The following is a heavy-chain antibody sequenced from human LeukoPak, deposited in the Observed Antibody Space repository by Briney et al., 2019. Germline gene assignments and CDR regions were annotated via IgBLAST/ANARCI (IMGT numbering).Heavy chain of an antibody. J-gene: IGHJ4*02. CDR2: IYTTGRT. Sequence: SQTLSLTCTVSGGSISSGSYYWSWIRQPAGKELEWIGHIYTTGRTSYNPSLKSRVTISVDTSKNQFSLKLSSVTAADTAVYYCARVGEGPYGSGSYYEDGGDYWGQGTLVTVSS. CDR3: ARVGEGPYGSGSYYEDGGDY. CDR1: GGSISSGSYY. D-gene: IGHD3-10*01. V-gene: IGHV4-61*09.